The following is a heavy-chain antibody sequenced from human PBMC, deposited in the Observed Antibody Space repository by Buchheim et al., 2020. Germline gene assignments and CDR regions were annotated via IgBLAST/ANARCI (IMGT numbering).Heavy chain of an antibody. V-gene: IGHV4-30-4*01. CDR2: IYYSGST. D-gene: IGHD3-3*01. CDR3: ARDVSSVFGVVIIGNWFDP. J-gene: IGHJ5*02. Sequence: QVQLQESGPGLVKPSQTLSLTCTISGGSISSGDYYWSWIRQPPGKGLEWIGYIYYSGSTYYNPSLKSRVTISVSTAKNPFSLKLSSVTAADTAVYYCARDVSSVFGVVIIGNWFDPWGQGTL. CDR1: GGSISSGDYY.